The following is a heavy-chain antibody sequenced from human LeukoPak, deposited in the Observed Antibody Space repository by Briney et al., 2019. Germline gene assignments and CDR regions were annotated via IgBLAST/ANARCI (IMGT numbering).Heavy chain of an antibody. CDR2: IIPIFGTA. D-gene: IGHD2-15*01. V-gene: IGHV1-69*13. J-gene: IGHJ3*02. Sequence: PVKVSCKASGGTFSSYAISWVRQAPGQGLEWMGGIIPIFGTANYAQKFQGRVTITADESTSTAYMELSSLRSEDTAVYYCARSGYCSGGSCYSVAFDIWGQGTMVTVSS. CDR1: GGTFSSYA. CDR3: ARSGYCSGGSCYSVAFDI.